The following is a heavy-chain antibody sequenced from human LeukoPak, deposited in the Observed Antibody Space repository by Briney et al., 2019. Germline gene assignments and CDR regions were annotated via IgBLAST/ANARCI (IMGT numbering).Heavy chain of an antibody. CDR1: GYTFTGYY. CDR3: ARDPEISGGYSSLDY. J-gene: IGHJ4*02. Sequence: ASVKVSCKASGYTFTGYYMHWVRQAPGQGLEWMGWINPNSGGTNYAQKFQGRVTMTRDTSISTAYMELSRLRSDDTAVYYCARDPEISGGYSSLDYWGQGTLVTVSS. CDR2: INPNSGGT. D-gene: IGHD1-26*01. V-gene: IGHV1-2*02.